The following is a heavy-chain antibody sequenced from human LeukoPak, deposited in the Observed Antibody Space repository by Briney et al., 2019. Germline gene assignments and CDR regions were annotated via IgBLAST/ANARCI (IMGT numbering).Heavy chain of an antibody. V-gene: IGHV3-23*01. J-gene: IGHJ4*02. D-gene: IGHD2-15*01. CDR2: ISGSGANT. CDR1: GFTFTSYA. CDR3: TSRSDAIESRGTRNY. Sequence: GGSLSLSCAASGFTFTSYALSWVRQAPGKGLEWVSVISGSGANTHYTDPVKGRSTIFRDNSKNTLYLQMNSLRADDTAVYYWTSRSDAIESRGTRNYWGQGNRVTVSS.